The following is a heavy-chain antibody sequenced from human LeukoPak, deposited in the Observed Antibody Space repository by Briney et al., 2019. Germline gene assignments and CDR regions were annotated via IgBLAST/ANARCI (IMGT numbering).Heavy chain of an antibody. CDR3: ASTFPYCSSGTCAL. D-gene: IGHD2-15*01. CDR1: GLTFSSYW. V-gene: IGHV3-7*01. J-gene: IGHJ4*02. Sequence: AGSLRLSCAASGLTFSSYWMTWVRQGPGKGLEWVATISPDGNRENYVDSVKGRFSISRDNAKNSLFLQMRSLRAEDTAMYYCASTFPYCSSGTCALGGQGTLVTVSS. CDR2: ISPDGNRE.